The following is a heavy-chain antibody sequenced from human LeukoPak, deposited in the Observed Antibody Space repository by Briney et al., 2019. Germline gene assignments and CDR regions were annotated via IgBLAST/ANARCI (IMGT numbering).Heavy chain of an antibody. Sequence: GGSLRLSCAASGFTFSKHWVSWVRQAPGKGLEWVAHIKDDGGGTYHVDSVKGRFTISRDNAKSSLDLQMNSLRVEDTAVYYCTRGGPWCSDYWGQGTLVTVSS. CDR3: TRGGPWCSDY. CDR2: IKDDGGGT. CDR1: GFTFSKHW. D-gene: IGHD4/OR15-4a*01. V-gene: IGHV3-7*05. J-gene: IGHJ4*02.